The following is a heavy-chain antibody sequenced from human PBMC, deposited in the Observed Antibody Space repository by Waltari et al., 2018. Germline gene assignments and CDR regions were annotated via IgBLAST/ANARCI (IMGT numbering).Heavy chain of an antibody. CDR1: GFIFRNHG. CDR2: IWPDGNKE. V-gene: IGHV3-33*01. J-gene: IGHJ2*01. CDR3: ARGFGGSYPHWYIEL. Sequence: QVQLVESGGGVVQPGRSLRLSCAASGFIFRNHGMFWVGHIPGKGVWWVAVIWPDGNKEDNADCVRGRFTISRENSNNTWSLRMTGLRVDDTGLYYWARGFGGSYPHWYIELWGRGTIVTVSS. D-gene: IGHD1-26*01.